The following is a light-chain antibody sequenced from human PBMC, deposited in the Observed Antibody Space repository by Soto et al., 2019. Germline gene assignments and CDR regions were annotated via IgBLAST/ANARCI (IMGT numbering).Light chain of an antibody. CDR2: GAS. Sequence: EIVMTQSPATLSVSPGERATLSCRASQSVSSNLAWYQQKPGQAPRLLIYGASTRATGIPARFSGSGSGTEFTLTISSLQSEDFAVYYCQQYNNWPPHTFGQGTNLEIK. CDR1: QSVSSN. J-gene: IGKJ2*01. V-gene: IGKV3-15*01. CDR3: QQYNNWPPHT.